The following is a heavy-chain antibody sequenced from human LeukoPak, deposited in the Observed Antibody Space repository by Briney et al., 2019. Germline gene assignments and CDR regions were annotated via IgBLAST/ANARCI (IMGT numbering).Heavy chain of an antibody. D-gene: IGHD4-17*01. CDR2: ISSSSSTI. V-gene: IGHV3-48*01. J-gene: IGHJ6*03. CDR3: ARQNRYGDYWDYYYYMDV. Sequence: QPGGSLRLSCAASGFTFSSYSMNWVRQAPGKGLEWVSYISSSSSTIYYADSVKGRFTISRDNAKNSLYLQMNSLRAEDTAVYYCARQNRYGDYWDYYYYMDVWGKGTTVTVSS. CDR1: GFTFSSYS.